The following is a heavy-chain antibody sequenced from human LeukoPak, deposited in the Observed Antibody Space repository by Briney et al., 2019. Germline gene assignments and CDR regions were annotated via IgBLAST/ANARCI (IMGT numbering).Heavy chain of an antibody. Sequence: GGSLRLSCTASGFTFSNYWMTWVRQAPGKGLEWVASIKQDGSEKQYVGSVRGRFTISRDNAKNVLDLQMNSLRAEDTAVYYCASVTMVRGVISGMDVWGQGTTVTVSS. V-gene: IGHV3-7*01. CDR2: IKQDGSEK. D-gene: IGHD3-10*01. CDR3: ASVTMVRGVISGMDV. J-gene: IGHJ6*02. CDR1: GFTFSNYW.